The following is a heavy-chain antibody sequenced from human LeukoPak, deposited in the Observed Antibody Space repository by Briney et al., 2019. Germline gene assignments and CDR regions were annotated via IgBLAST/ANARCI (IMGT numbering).Heavy chain of an antibody. CDR2: ISSSGSTI. D-gene: IGHD3-10*01. CDR3: ASSRVVRGIIPMDV. Sequence: GGSLRLSCAASGFTFSSYSMYWVRQAPGKGLEWVSYISSSGSTIYYADSVKGRFTISRDNAKNSLYLQINSLRAEDTAVYYCASSRVVRGIIPMDVWGKGTTVTVSS. CDR1: GFTFSSYS. J-gene: IGHJ6*03. V-gene: IGHV3-48*04.